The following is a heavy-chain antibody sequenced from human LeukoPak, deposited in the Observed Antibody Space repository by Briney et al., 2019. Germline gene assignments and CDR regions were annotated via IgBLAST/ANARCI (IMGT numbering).Heavy chain of an antibody. D-gene: IGHD1-26*01. CDR1: GGSISSSSYY. Sequence: SETLSLTCTVSGGSISSSSYYWGWIRQPPGKGLEWIGSIYYSGSTYYNPSLKSRVTISVDTSKNQFSLKLSSVTAADTAVYYCARPRLGATAFDAFDIWGQGTMVTVSS. CDR2: IYYSGST. J-gene: IGHJ3*02. V-gene: IGHV4-39*01. CDR3: ARPRLGATAFDAFDI.